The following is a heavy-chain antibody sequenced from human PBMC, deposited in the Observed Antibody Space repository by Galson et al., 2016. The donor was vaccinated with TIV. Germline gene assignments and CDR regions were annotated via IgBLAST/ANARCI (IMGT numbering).Heavy chain of an antibody. CDR1: GFTVSNNY. CDR3: ATRSVWAPR. Sequence: SLRLSCAASGFTVSNNYMSWVRQAPGKGLEWVSLIYSGGGTAYAYSVKGRFTISRDSSKNSLYLQMDSLRAEDTAVYYCATRSVWAPRWGQGTLVTVSS. V-gene: IGHV3-53*01. D-gene: IGHD6-19*01. CDR2: IYSGGGT. J-gene: IGHJ4*02.